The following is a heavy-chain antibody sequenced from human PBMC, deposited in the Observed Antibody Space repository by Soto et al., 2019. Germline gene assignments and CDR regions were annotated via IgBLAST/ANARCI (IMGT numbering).Heavy chain of an antibody. CDR2: MNPNSGNT. CDR1: GYTFTSYD. V-gene: IGHV1-8*01. D-gene: IGHD2-15*01. Sequence: ASVKVSCKASGYTFTSYDINWVRQAPGQRLEWRGWMNPNSGNTGYAQKIQGRVTMTRNTSISTAYMELSNLRSEDTAVYYCARARYCSGGSCYSGRRYNWFDPWGQGTLVTVSS. J-gene: IGHJ5*02. CDR3: ARARYCSGGSCYSGRRYNWFDP.